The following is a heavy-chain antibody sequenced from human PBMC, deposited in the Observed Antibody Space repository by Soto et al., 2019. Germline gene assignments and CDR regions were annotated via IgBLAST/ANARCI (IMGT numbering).Heavy chain of an antibody. CDR3: TRHGGYCSSTSCYWGDAFDI. Sequence: GGSLRLSCAASGFTFSGSAMHWVRQASGKGLEWVGRIRSKANSYATAYAASVKGRFTISRDDSKNTAYLQMNSLKTEDTAVYYCTRHGGYCSSTSCYWGDAFDIWGQGTMVTVSS. J-gene: IGHJ3*02. CDR1: GFTFSGSA. D-gene: IGHD2-2*01. V-gene: IGHV3-73*01. CDR2: IRSKANSYAT.